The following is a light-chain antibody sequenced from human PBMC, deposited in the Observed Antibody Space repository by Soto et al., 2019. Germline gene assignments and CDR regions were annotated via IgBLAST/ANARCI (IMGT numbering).Light chain of an antibody. CDR2: GAT. CDR1: QSVSSN. CDR3: QQHTNWPRT. V-gene: IGKV3-15*01. Sequence: EIVMTQSPATLSVSPGERATLSCRASQSVSSNLAWYQQKPGQAPRLLIYGATTRATGIPGRFSGSGSGTEFTLTISSLQSEDFAVYYCQQHTNWPRTFGQGTKVEIK. J-gene: IGKJ1*01.